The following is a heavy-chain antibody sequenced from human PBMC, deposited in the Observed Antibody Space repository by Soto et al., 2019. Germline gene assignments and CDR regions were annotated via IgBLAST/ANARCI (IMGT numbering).Heavy chain of an antibody. CDR2: IYHSGST. D-gene: IGHD2-15*01. V-gene: IGHV4-30-2*01. Sequence: SETLSLTCAVSGGSISSGGYSWSWIRQTQGKGLEWIGYIYHSGSTYYNQSLKSRVTISVDRSKNQFSLKLSSVTAADTAVYYCAGGQVVADQHWGQGTLVTVSS. CDR1: GGSISSGGYS. J-gene: IGHJ4*02. CDR3: AGGQVVADQH.